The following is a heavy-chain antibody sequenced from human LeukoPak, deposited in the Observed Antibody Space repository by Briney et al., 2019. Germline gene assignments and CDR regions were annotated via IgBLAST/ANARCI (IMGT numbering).Heavy chain of an antibody. CDR2: ISSSGSTR. D-gene: IGHD3-9*01. J-gene: IGHJ6*02. CDR3: ARDQGYDILTGSRGYYGMDV. V-gene: IGHV3-48*03. CDR1: GFTFSSYE. Sequence: GGSLRLSCAASGFTFSSYEMNRVRQAPGKGLEWVSYISSSGSTRYYADSVKGRFTISRDNAKNSLCLQMNSLRAEDTAVYYCARDQGYDILTGSRGYYGMDVWGQGTTVTVSS.